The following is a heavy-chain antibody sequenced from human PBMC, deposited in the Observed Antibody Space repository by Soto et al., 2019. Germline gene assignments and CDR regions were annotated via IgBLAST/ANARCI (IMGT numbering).Heavy chain of an antibody. CDR1: GYTFTSYG. Sequence: QVHLVQSGAEVKKPGASVKVSCKASGYTFTSYGIPWVRQAPGQGLEWMGGISAHNGNTGYAQKRQGRVIVTRDTSTSTAYMELRSLISDDTAVYYCARGRYGDHWGQGALVTVSS. CDR2: ISAHNGNT. J-gene: IGHJ4*02. D-gene: IGHD1-1*01. CDR3: ARGRYGDH. V-gene: IGHV1-18*01.